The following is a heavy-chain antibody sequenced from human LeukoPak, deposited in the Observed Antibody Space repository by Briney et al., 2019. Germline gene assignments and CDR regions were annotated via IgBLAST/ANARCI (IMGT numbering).Heavy chain of an antibody. CDR2: INPNSGGT. CDR3: ARSSTPPYYYYYYMDV. V-gene: IGHV1-2*02. J-gene: IGHJ6*03. Sequence: GASVKVSCKASGYTFTGYYMHWVRQAPGQGLEWMGWINPNSGGTNYAQKLQGRVTMTTDTSTSTAYMELRSLRSDDTAVYYCARSSTPPYYYYYYMDVWGKGTTVTVSS. CDR1: GYTFTGYY. D-gene: IGHD2-2*01.